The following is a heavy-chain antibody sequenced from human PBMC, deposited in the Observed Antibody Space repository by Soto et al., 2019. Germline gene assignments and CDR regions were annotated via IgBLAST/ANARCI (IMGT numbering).Heavy chain of an antibody. J-gene: IGHJ5*02. CDR2: INTYNGNT. CDR1: GYTFTSYG. CDR3: AREPAAGDWFDP. V-gene: IGHV1-18*01. Sequence: GASVKVSCKASGYTFTSYGMTWVRQAPGQGLEWMGWINTYNGNTNYAQKLQGRVTMTTDTSTSTAYMELRSLRSDDTAVYYCAREPAAGDWFDPWGQGTLVTVSS. D-gene: IGHD6-13*01.